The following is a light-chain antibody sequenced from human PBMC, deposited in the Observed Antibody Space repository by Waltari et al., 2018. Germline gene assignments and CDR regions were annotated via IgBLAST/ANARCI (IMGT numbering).Light chain of an antibody. CDR3: QKYGSAPGT. CDR2: AAS. J-gene: IGKJ1*01. V-gene: IGKV1-27*01. CDR1: QDISNY. Sequence: IQMTQSPRSLSASVGDRVTMSCRASQDISNYVAWYQQKPGKVPKIVIYAASTLQSGVPSRFSGSGYGAQFTLTISNLQPEDVATYYCQKYGSAPGTFG.